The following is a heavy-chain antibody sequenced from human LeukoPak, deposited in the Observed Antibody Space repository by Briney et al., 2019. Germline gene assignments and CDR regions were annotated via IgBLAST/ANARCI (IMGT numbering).Heavy chain of an antibody. V-gene: IGHV1-2*02. J-gene: IGHJ4*02. Sequence: GASVTVSCKASGYTFTDFHIHWVRQSPGQGLEWMGWINPYSGGTNYAQKFQGRVTMTRDTSTSTAYMELSRLRSDDFAVYYCARWALYSGYSSYWGQGTLVTVSS. D-gene: IGHD5-12*01. CDR3: ARWALYSGYSSY. CDR1: GYTFTDFH. CDR2: INPYSGGT.